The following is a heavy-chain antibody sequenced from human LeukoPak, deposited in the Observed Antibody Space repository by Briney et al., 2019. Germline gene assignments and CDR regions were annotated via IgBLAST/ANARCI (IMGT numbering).Heavy chain of an antibody. Sequence: GGSLRLSCVVSGFTFSGYAMHWVRQAPGKGLEWVAVIASDGKDKHYADSVKGRFTISRDNSKNTLYLQMNSLRAEDTAVYYCAREPVGYFDYWGQGTLVTVSS. CDR2: IASDGKDK. J-gene: IGHJ4*02. V-gene: IGHV3-30*03. CDR1: GFTFSGYA. CDR3: AREPVGYFDY.